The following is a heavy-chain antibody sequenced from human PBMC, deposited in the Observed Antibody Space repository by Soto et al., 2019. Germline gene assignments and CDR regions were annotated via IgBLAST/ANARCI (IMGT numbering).Heavy chain of an antibody. J-gene: IGHJ4*02. CDR1: GFTFGDYA. CDR3: ARGGATYGLLTHDY. Sequence: GGSLRLSCTASGFTFGDYAMSWVRQAPGKGLEWVATVTGSATNIYYTDSVKGRFAISRDNSRDTLYLQMNRLTVEDTAVYYCARGGATYGLLTHDYRGKGTLVTVSS. CDR2: VTGSATNI. V-gene: IGHV3-23*01. D-gene: IGHD3-9*01.